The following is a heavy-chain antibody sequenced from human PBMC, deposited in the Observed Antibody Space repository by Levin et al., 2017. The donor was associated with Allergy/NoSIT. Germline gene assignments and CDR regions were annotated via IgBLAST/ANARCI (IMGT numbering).Heavy chain of an antibody. D-gene: IGHD6-13*01. CDR3: ARNRAAGDL. J-gene: IGHJ4*02. V-gene: IGHV3-7*01. Sequence: GGSLRLSCAASGFTFSSHRMTWVRQAPGKGLEWLASINQDGNEKNYVDSVKGRFTISRDNAKNLLYLQMNSLRVEDTAVYYCARNRAAGDLWGQGTLVTVSS. CDR1: GFTFSSHR. CDR2: INQDGNEK.